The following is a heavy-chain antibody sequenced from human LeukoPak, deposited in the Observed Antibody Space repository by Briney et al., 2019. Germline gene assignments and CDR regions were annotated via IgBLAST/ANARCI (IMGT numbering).Heavy chain of an antibody. CDR1: GFTFDDYG. Sequence: GGSLRLSCAASGFTFDDYGMSWVRQAPGKGLEWVSGINWNGGSTGYADSVKGRFTIPRDNAKNSLYLQMNSLRAEDTALYYCARDAGSNYRYYFDYWGQGTLVTVSS. V-gene: IGHV3-20*04. J-gene: IGHJ4*02. CDR2: INWNGGST. CDR3: ARDAGSNYRYYFDY. D-gene: IGHD4-11*01.